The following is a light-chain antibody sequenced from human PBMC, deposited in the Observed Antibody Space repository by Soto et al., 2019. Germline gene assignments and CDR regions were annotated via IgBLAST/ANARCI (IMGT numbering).Light chain of an antibody. V-gene: IGKV3-15*01. J-gene: IGKJ2*01. CDR2: AAS. CDR1: QSLSGN. CDR3: QQYYNWPYT. Sequence: EIVMTQSPATLSVSPGDTATLSSRASQSLSGNLAWYQQKPGQSPSLLIYAASKRATGVPVRFSASGSGTEFTLTISSLQSEDFAVYYCQQYYNWPYTFGQGNKVEIK.